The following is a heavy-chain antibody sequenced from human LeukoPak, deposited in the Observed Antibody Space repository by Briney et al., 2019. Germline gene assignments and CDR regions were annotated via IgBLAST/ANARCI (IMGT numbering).Heavy chain of an antibody. D-gene: IGHD3-22*01. CDR1: GGSISSGDYY. CDR2: IYYSGST. Sequence: PSETLSLTCTVSGGSISSGDYYWSWIRQPPGKGLEWIGYIYYSGSTYYNPSLKSRVTISVEKAKNQFSLKLSSVTAAHTAVYYCARSWEYYDSSGYQGDSGFDYWGQGTLVTVSS. CDR3: ARSWEYYDSSGYQGDSGFDY. V-gene: IGHV4-30-4*08. J-gene: IGHJ4*02.